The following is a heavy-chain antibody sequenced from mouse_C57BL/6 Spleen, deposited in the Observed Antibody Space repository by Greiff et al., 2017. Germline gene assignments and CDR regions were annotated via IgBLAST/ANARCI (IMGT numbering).Heavy chain of an antibody. CDR2: IDPSDSYT. Sequence: QVQLKQPGAELVMPGASVKLSCKASGYTFTSYWMHWVKQRPGQGLEWIGEIDPSDSYTNYNQKFKGKSTLTVDKSSSTAYMQLSSLTSEDSAVYYCARALYGNYPYAMDYWGQGTSVTVSS. CDR1: GYTFTSYW. J-gene: IGHJ4*01. CDR3: ARALYGNYPYAMDY. D-gene: IGHD2-1*01. V-gene: IGHV1-69*01.